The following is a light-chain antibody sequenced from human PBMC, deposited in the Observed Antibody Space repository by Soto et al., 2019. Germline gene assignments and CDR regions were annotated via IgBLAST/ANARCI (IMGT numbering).Light chain of an antibody. V-gene: IGKV3-20*01. CDR1: QSVSSSY. J-gene: IGKJ1*01. CDR3: QQYGSSSWT. CDR2: AAS. Sequence: EIVLTQSPGTLSLSPGDRATLSCRASQSVSSSYFAWYQQRFGQAPRLLIYAASSRAAGIPDRFSGSGSGTAFTLTISRLEHEDFAVYYCQQYGSSSWTFGQGTKVEIK.